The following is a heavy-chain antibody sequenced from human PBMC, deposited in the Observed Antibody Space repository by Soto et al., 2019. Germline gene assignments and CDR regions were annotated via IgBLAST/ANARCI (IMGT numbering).Heavy chain of an antibody. J-gene: IGHJ4*02. CDR1: GYRLTTHY. V-gene: IGHV1-2*06. CDR2: MNVGTGGT. CDR3: ARDGNFALRGYSFGFDF. D-gene: IGHD5-18*01. Sequence: ASVKVSCKASGYRLTTHYIHWVRQAPGQGLEWMGRMNVGTGGTTYAHKFQGRVTMTRDTSIRTAYLEVSSVKSDDTAMYYCARDGNFALRGYSFGFDFWGQGTLVTVSS.